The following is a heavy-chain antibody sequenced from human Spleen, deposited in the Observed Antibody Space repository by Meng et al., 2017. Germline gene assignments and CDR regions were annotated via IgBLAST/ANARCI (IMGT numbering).Heavy chain of an antibody. CDR2: INHSGST. V-gene: IGHV4-34*01. Sequence: GSLRLSCAVYGGSFSGYYWSWIRQPPGKGLEWIGEINHSGSTNYNPSLKSRVTISVDTSKNQFSLKLSSVTAADTAVYYCASNDRSGKPEGYWGQGTLVTVSS. CDR3: ASNDRSGKPEGY. J-gene: IGHJ4*02. CDR1: GGSFSGYY. D-gene: IGHD3-22*01.